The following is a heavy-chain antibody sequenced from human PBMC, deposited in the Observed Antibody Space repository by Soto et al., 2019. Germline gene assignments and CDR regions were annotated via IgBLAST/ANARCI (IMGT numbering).Heavy chain of an antibody. D-gene: IGHD2-2*01. Sequence: GGSLRLSCAASGFTFTSYGMHWVRQAPGKGLEWVAVISYDGNNKYYVDSVKGRFTISRDNFKNTLYLQMNSLRAEDTALYYCARDIEENQLLYDALDFWGQGTMVTVSS. J-gene: IGHJ3*01. V-gene: IGHV3-30*03. CDR1: GFTFTSYG. CDR2: ISYDGNNK. CDR3: ARDIEENQLLYDALDF.